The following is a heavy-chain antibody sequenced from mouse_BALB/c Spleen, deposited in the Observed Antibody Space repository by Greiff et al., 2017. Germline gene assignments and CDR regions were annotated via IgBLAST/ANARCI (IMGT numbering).Heavy chain of an antibody. V-gene: IGHV1S81*02. CDR2: INPSNGGT. CDR3: TSLGSWFAY. Sequence: QVQLKESGAELVKPGASVKLSCKASGYTFTSYYMYWVKQRPGQGLEWIGEINPSNGGTNFNEKFKSKATLTVDKSSSTAYMQLSSLTSEDSAVYYCTSLGSWFAYWGQGTLVTVSA. D-gene: IGHD4-1*01. CDR1: GYTFTSYY. J-gene: IGHJ3*01.